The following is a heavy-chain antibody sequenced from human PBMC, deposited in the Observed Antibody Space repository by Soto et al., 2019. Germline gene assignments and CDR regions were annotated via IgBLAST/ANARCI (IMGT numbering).Heavy chain of an antibody. CDR3: ARGGIAAAAPPDY. J-gene: IGHJ4*02. V-gene: IGHV4-31*03. CDR2: IYYSGST. D-gene: IGHD6-13*01. Sequence: QVQLQESGPGLVKPSQTLSLTCTVSGGSISSGGYYWSWIRQHPGKGLEWIGYIYYSGSTYYNPSLKSRVTISVDTSKNQFSLRLSSVTAADTAVYYCARGGIAAAAPPDYWGQGTLVTVSS. CDR1: GGSISSGGYY.